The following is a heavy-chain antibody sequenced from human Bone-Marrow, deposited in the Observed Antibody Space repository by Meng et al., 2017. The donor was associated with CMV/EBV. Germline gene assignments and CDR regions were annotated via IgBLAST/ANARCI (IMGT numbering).Heavy chain of an antibody. CDR1: GGSISSGSYY. CDR2: IYYSGST. J-gene: IGHJ4*02. Sequence: SETLSLTCTVSGGSISSGSYYWAWVRQPPGKGLDWIGSIYYSGSTYYNPSLKSRVTISVDTSKNQFSLNLSSVTAADTAVYYCAKWVAGSRFFLEWGQGTLVTVSS. CDR3: AKWVAGSRFFLE. D-gene: IGHD6-19*01. V-gene: IGHV4-39*01.